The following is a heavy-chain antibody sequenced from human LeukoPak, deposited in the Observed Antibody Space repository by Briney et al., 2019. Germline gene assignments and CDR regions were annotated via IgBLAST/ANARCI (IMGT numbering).Heavy chain of an antibody. Sequence: SETLSLPCAVSGGSISSDYWSWIRQPPGKGLEWIGDIYYSGSANYNPSLKSRVTISVDTSKNQFSLKLSSVTAADTAVYYCGAIPVAGNAGFDIWGQRTMVTLSS. V-gene: IGHV4-59*01. CDR3: GAIPVAGNAGFDI. J-gene: IGHJ3*02. CDR1: GGSISSDY. CDR2: IYYSGSA. D-gene: IGHD6-19*01.